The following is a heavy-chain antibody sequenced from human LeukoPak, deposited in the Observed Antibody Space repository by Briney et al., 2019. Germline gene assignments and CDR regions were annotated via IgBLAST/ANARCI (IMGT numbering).Heavy chain of an antibody. V-gene: IGHV3-48*04. CDR2: IGAAGSTI. Sequence: GGSLRLSCAASGFTFSSYSMNWVRQAPGKGLEWVSYIGAAGSTIYYADSVKGRFTISRDNAKNSLYLQMNSLRAEDTAVYYCASLVRGVIPYYWGQGTLVTVSS. D-gene: IGHD3-10*01. J-gene: IGHJ4*02. CDR3: ASLVRGVIPYY. CDR1: GFTFSSYS.